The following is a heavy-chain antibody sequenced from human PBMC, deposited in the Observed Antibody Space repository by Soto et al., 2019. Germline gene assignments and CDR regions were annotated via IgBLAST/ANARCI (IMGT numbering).Heavy chain of an antibody. V-gene: IGHV1-46*01. D-gene: IGHD2-2*01. CDR1: GYTFTSYY. J-gene: IGHJ6*02. Sequence: ASVKVSCKASGYTFTSYYMHWVRQAPGQGLEWMGIINPSGGSTSYAQKFQGRVTMTRDTSTSTVYMELSSLRPEDTAVYYCARTIVVVPAAIFTFDYYYGMDVWGQGTTVTVSS. CDR3: ARTIVVVPAAIFTFDYYYGMDV. CDR2: INPSGGST.